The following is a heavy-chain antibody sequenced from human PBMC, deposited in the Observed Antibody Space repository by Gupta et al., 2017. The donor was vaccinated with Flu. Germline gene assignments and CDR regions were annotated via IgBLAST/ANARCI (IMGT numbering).Heavy chain of an antibody. D-gene: IGHD6-6*01. CDR1: GFSLSTSGGG. V-gene: IGHV2-5*02. Sequence: QLTLTQPGPTLVPPTQTLTPTCPSSGFSLSTSGGGGGWIRQPPGKALEWLALIYWEDDKHYSPSLKSRLTITKDPSKNQVVLTMTNMDPVDTATYYCAHRMAAPLKFDYWGQGTLVTVSS. J-gene: IGHJ4*02. CDR3: AHRMAAPLKFDY. CDR2: IYWEDDK.